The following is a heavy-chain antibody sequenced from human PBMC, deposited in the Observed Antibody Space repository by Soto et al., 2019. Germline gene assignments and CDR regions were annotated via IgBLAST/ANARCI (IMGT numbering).Heavy chain of an antibody. CDR1: GDTFSSYA. V-gene: IGHV1-69*01. Sequence: QVQLVQSGAEVKKPGSSVKVSCKASGDTFSSYAISWVRQAPGQGLEWMGGIIPIFGTANYAQKFQGRVTITADESTSTAYMELSSLRSEDTAVYYCARPSAGRRYYYYGMDVWGQGTTVTVSS. J-gene: IGHJ6*02. CDR3: ARPSAGRRYYYYGMDV. D-gene: IGHD3-10*01. CDR2: IIPIFGTA.